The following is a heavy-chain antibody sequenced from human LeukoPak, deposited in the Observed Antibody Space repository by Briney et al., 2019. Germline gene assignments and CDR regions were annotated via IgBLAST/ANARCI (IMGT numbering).Heavy chain of an antibody. CDR2: IWYHGRNQ. Sequence: GMSLRLSCTTSGFTFSSYGLHWVRQAPGKGLEWVADIWYHGRNQYYADSVKGRFTIFRDNSKSTLYLQMNSLRVEDTAVYFCGRDLAVGRPSFDSWGQGTLVTVSS. V-gene: IGHV3-33*01. J-gene: IGHJ4*02. CDR3: GRDLAVGRPSFDS. D-gene: IGHD3/OR15-3a*01. CDR1: GFTFSSYG.